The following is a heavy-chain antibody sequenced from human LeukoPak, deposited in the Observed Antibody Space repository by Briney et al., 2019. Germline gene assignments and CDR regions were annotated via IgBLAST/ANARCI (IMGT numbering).Heavy chain of an antibody. J-gene: IGHJ4*02. CDR1: GGSISSYY. D-gene: IGHD2-8*01. V-gene: IGHV4-59*01. CDR2: INYSGST. CDR3: ARDQSQNGRFDY. Sequence: SETLSLTCTVSGGSISSYYWSWTRQPPGKGLEWIGYINYSGSTNYNPSLKSRVTISVDTSKNQFSLKLSSVTAADTAVYYCARDQSQNGRFDYWGQGTLVTVSS.